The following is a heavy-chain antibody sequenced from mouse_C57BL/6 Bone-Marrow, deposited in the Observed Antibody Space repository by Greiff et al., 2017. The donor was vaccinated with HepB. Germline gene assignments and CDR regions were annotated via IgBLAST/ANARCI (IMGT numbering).Heavy chain of an antibody. CDR3: AREGDGYGFAY. CDR2: IWSGGST. V-gene: IGHV2-2*01. J-gene: IGHJ3*01. Sequence: VKLMESGPGLVQPSQSLSITCTVSGFSLTSYGVHWVRQSPGKGPEWLGVIWSGGSTDYNAAFISRLSISKDNSKSQVFFKMNSLQADDTAIYYCAREGDGYGFAYWGQGTLVTVSA. CDR1: GFSLTSYG. D-gene: IGHD2-3*01.